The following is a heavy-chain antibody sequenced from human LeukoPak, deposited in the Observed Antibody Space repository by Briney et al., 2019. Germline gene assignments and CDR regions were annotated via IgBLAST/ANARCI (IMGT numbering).Heavy chain of an antibody. CDR3: ARVKGITAAGDY. V-gene: IGHV3-21*01. D-gene: IGHD6-13*01. J-gene: IGHJ4*02. Sequence: PGGSLRLSCAASGFTFNSYNMNWVRQAPGKGLESVSSISSSSSYIYYADSVKGRFTISRDNAKNSLYLQMNSLRAEDTAVYYCARVKGITAAGDYWGQGTLVTVSS. CDR2: ISSSSSYI. CDR1: GFTFNSYN.